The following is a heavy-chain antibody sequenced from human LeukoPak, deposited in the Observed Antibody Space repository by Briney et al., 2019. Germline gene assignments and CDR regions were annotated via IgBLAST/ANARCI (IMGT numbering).Heavy chain of an antibody. V-gene: IGHV3-30*18. CDR3: AKDPNYYDSSGYYGDY. D-gene: IGHD3-22*01. Sequence: GGSLRLSCAASRFTFSSYGMHWGRQAPGKGLEWVAVISYDGSNKYYADSVKGRFTISRDNSKNTLYLQMNSLRAEDTAVYYCAKDPNYYDSSGYYGDYWGQGTLVTVSS. CDR1: RFTFSSYG. J-gene: IGHJ4*02. CDR2: ISYDGSNK.